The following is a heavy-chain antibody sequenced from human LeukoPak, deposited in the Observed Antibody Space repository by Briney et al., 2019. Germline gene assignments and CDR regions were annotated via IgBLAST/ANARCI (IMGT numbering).Heavy chain of an antibody. CDR3: ARGGHYSSGYYRFDY. V-gene: IGHV1-2*02. J-gene: IGHJ4*02. Sequence: ASVKVSCKASGYTFTGYYIHWVRQAPGQGLEWMGWVAPNSGGTNYAQKYQDRVTMTRNTSTPTAYMELSRLRSEDTAVYYCARGGHYSSGYYRFDYWGQGTLVTVSS. CDR2: VAPNSGGT. D-gene: IGHD3-22*01. CDR1: GYTFTGYY.